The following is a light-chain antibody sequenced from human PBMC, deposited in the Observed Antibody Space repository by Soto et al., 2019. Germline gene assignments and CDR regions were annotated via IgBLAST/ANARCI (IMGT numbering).Light chain of an antibody. J-gene: IGKJ1*01. V-gene: IGKV3-15*01. Sequence: EIVMAQSPVTLSVSPGERATLSCRASQSVSSNLAWYQQKPGQAPSLLIYGAFTRATGIPARFSGTGSGTEFTLTISSLQSEDFALYYCQQYGSSPPTFGQGTKVDIK. CDR1: QSVSSN. CDR3: QQYGSSPPT. CDR2: GAF.